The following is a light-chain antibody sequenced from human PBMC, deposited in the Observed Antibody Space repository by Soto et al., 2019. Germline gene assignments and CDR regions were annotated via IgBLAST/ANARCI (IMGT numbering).Light chain of an antibody. CDR2: DVS. CDR1: SSDVGGYNY. Sequence: QSAPAQPRSVSGSPGKSVPISCTGTSSDVGGYNYVSWYQQHPGKAPKLMIYDVSKRPSGVPDRFSGSKSGNTASLTISGLQAEDEADYYCCSCAGSYTCSVFGTGTKVTVL. V-gene: IGLV2-11*01. CDR3: CSCAGSYTCSV. J-gene: IGLJ1*01.